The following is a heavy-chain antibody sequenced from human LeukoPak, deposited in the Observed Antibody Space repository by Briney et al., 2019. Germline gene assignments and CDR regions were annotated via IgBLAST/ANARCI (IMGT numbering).Heavy chain of an antibody. CDR1: GGTFTIYT. D-gene: IGHD2-21*02. Sequence: SVKLSCKASGGTFTIYTITWVRHAPGQGLEWMGRIIPILGIANYAQKFQGRVTITADKSTSTAYMELSSLRSEDTAVYYCARAPVVTADRDWYFDLWGRGTLVTVSS. CDR3: ARAPVVTADRDWYFDL. J-gene: IGHJ2*01. V-gene: IGHV1-69*02. CDR2: IIPILGIA.